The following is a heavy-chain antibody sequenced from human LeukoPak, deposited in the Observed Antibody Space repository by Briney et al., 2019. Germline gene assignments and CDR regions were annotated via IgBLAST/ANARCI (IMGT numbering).Heavy chain of an antibody. CDR3: AKGPTHIAAADHFHH. CDR1: GFTFSSYG. Sequence: TGGSLRLSCAASGFTFSSYGMHWVRQTPGKGLEWVAFIRYDGSNKYYADSVKGRFTISRDNSKNTLYVQMNTLRAEDTAAYYCAKGPTHIAAADHFHHWGQGTLVTVSS. V-gene: IGHV3-30*02. D-gene: IGHD6-13*01. CDR2: IRYDGSNK. J-gene: IGHJ1*01.